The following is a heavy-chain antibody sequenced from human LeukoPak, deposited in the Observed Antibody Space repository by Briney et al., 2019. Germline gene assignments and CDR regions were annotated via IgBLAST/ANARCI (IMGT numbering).Heavy chain of an antibody. V-gene: IGHV4-34*01. Sequence: KSSETLSLTCAVYGGSFTEYHWSWIRQPPGKSLEWIGEINYTGRTHYNPSLTSRVTISIDMSERQFSLRLTSVTAADKAVYYCARERRVEVSARQAVAFDMWAQGTMVIVSS. CDR1: GGSFTEYH. CDR2: INYTGRT. CDR3: ARERRVEVSARQAVAFDM. J-gene: IGHJ3*02. D-gene: IGHD5/OR15-5a*01.